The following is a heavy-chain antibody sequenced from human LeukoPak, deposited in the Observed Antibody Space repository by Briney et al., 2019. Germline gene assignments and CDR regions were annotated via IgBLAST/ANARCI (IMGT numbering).Heavy chain of an antibody. CDR2: IYPGGSDT. V-gene: IGHV5-51*01. CDR1: GYSFTSYW. D-gene: IGHD1-26*01. Sequence: GESLKISCKGSGYSFTSYWIGWVRQMPGKGLEWMGSIYPGGSDTRYSPSFQGQVTISADKSISTAYLQWSSLKASDTAMYYYARNHRYSGSYYDNTDAFDIWGQGTMVTVSS. J-gene: IGHJ3*02. CDR3: ARNHRYSGSYYDNTDAFDI.